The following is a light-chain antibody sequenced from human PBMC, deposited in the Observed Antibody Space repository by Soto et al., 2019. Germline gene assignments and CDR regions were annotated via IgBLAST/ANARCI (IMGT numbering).Light chain of an antibody. CDR2: GGS. CDR3: QEYGSARWT. J-gene: IGKJ1*01. CDR1: QSVSSIY. Sequence: EIVLTQSPGTLSLSPGERATLSCRASQSVSSIYLAWYQQKPGQAPRLLIYGGSSRATGIPDRFSGSGSGTDFTLTISRLEPEDSAVYYCQEYGSARWTFGQGTKVDIK. V-gene: IGKV3-20*01.